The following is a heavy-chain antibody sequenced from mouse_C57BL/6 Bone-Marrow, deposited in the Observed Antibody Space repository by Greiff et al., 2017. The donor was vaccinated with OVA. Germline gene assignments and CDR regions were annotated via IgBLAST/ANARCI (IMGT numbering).Heavy chain of an antibody. CDR2: IWWDDDK. CDR1: GFSLSTFGMG. Sequence: VTLKESGPGILQPSQTLSLTCSFSGFSLSTFGMGVGWIRQPSGKGLEWLAHIWWDDDKYYNPALKSRLTISKDTSKNQVFLKIANVDTADTATYYCARIALDGLKDYYTYFDVWGTGTTVTVSS. CDR3: ARIALDGLKDYYTYFDV. J-gene: IGHJ1*03. V-gene: IGHV8-8*01. D-gene: IGHD2-12*01.